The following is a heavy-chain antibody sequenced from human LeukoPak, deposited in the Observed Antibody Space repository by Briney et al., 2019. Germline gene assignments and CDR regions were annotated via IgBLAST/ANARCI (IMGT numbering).Heavy chain of an antibody. CDR3: ARRVAGYWYFDL. J-gene: IGHJ2*01. Sequence: LGESLNISCKGSGYSFPTYWIGWVRQLPGRGLEWMGIIYPGDSDTRYSPSFQGQVTISADKSISTAYLQWSSLKASDTAMYYCARRVAGYWYFDLWGRGTLVAVSS. CDR2: IYPGDSDT. D-gene: IGHD6-19*01. V-gene: IGHV5-51*01. CDR1: GYSFPTYW.